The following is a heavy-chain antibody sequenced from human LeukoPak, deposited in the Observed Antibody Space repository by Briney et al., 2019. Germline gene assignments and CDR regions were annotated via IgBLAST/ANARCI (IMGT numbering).Heavy chain of an antibody. CDR1: GYTFTSYG. V-gene: IGHV1-18*01. CDR2: ISAYNGNT. CDR3: AREGAAAGTYYYYYYYMDV. D-gene: IGHD6-13*01. Sequence: ASVKVSCKASGYTFTSYGISWVRQAPGQGLEWMGWISAYNGNTNYAQKLQGRVTMTTDTSTSTAYMELRSLRSDDTAVYYCAREGAAAGTYYYYYYYMDVWGKGTTVTVSS. J-gene: IGHJ6*03.